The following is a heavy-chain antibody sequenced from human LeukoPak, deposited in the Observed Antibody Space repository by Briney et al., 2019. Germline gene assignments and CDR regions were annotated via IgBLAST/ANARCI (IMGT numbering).Heavy chain of an antibody. CDR3: ARGFRSDSSGRKFDC. V-gene: IGHV1-8*01. Sequence: ASVKVSCKASGYTFTTYDINWVRQATGQGLEWMGWMNPHSGNTGYAQNFQGRVTVTRNTSIGTAYMELSSLRSEDTAVYYCARGFRSDSSGRKFDCWGQGTLVTVSS. CDR2: MNPHSGNT. CDR1: GYTFTTYD. D-gene: IGHD3-22*01. J-gene: IGHJ4*02.